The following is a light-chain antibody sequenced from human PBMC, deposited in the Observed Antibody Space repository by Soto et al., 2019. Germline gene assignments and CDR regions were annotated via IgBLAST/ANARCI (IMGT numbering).Light chain of an antibody. CDR3: QTWGTGFQF. Sequence: QSVLTQSPSASASLGASVKLTRTLSSGHSSYAIAWHQKQPGKGPRYLMDLNNDGSHTKGDGIPDRFSGSSSGADRYLIISSLQSEDEAEYYCQTWGTGFQFFGGGTKLTVL. V-gene: IGLV4-69*01. J-gene: IGLJ2*01. CDR2: LNNDGSH. CDR1: SGHSSYA.